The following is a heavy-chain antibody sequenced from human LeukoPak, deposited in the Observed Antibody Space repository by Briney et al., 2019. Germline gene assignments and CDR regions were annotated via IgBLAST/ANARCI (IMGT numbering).Heavy chain of an antibody. Sequence: GGSLRISCAASGFTFSSYWMHWVRQAPGKGLVWVSRIKSDGSTRYADSVKGRFTVSRDNAKNTVSLQMNSLRAEDTGVYYCARAPSEIGGYYPEYFRHWGQGTLVIVSS. D-gene: IGHD3-22*01. CDR1: GFTFSSYW. V-gene: IGHV3-74*01. CDR2: IKSDGST. J-gene: IGHJ1*01. CDR3: ARAPSEIGGYYPEYFRH.